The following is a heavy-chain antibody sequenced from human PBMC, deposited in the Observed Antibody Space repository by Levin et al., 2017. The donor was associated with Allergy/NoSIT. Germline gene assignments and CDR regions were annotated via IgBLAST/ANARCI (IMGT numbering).Heavy chain of an antibody. J-gene: IGHJ3*01. Sequence: SGPTLVKPTETLTLTCTVSGFSLSNERMSVSWIRQPPGKALEWLAHIFSNDKKSYNTSLKNRLLISKVRSKSQVVLTLTRRDPVDTAAYYCERMSETFGGASDAFDVWGQGTKVTGSS. CDR1: GFSLSNERMS. V-gene: IGHV2-26*01. D-gene: IGHD3-16*01. CDR3: ERMSETFGGASDAFDV. CDR2: IFSNDKK.